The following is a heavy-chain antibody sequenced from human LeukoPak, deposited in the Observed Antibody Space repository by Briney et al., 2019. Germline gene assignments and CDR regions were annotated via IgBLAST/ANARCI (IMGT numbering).Heavy chain of an antibody. CDR3: ARDPFDGDYYFDY. CDR2: IWYDGSNK. J-gene: IGHJ4*02. V-gene: IGHV3-33*01. D-gene: IGHD4-17*01. CDR1: GFTFSTYG. Sequence: PGGSLRLSCAASGFTFSTYGKHWIRQAPGKGLEWVALIWYDGSNKYYTDSVKGRFTVSRDNSKNTLYLQMDSLRADDTAVYYCARDPFDGDYYFDYWGQGTLVTVSS.